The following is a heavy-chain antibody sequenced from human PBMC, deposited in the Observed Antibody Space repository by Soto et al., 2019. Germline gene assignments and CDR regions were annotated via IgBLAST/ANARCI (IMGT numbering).Heavy chain of an antibody. CDR1: GYTFTSYS. CDR2: ISDYNGDT. J-gene: IGHJ5*02. V-gene: IGHV1-18*04. D-gene: IGHD3-10*01. Sequence: ASVKVSCKASGYTFTSYSINCVRQAPGQGLEWVGWISDYNGDTKYAQKFQGRVTLTTDTSTTTTYMDLRSLTSDDTAVYFCARGVRPGSPTGWFDHWGQGTLVTV. CDR3: ARGVRPGSPTGWFDH.